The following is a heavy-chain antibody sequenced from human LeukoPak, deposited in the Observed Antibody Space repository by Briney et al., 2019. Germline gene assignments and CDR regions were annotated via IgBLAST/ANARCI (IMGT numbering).Heavy chain of an antibody. CDR2: INPNSGGT. Sequence: ASVKVPCKASGFTFSDYYIHWIRQAPGQGLEWVGWINPNSGGTNYGQNFRGRVTMTRDTSISTAFMDLTRLRSDDTAVYYCARVRYDRSGDPFDIWGQGTMVTVSS. V-gene: IGHV1-2*02. J-gene: IGHJ3*02. CDR1: GFTFSDYY. CDR3: ARVRYDRSGDPFDI. D-gene: IGHD3-22*01.